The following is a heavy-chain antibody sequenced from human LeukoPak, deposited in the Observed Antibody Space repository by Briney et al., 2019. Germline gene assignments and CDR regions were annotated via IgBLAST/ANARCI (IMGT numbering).Heavy chain of an antibody. CDR3: ARDRIAVAGSRWDAFDI. CDR2: TYYRSKWFS. V-gene: IGHV6-1*01. CDR1: GDSVSSKSAA. D-gene: IGHD6-19*01. J-gene: IGHJ3*02. Sequence: SQTLSLTCAISGDSVSSKSAAWNWIRQSPSRGLEWLGRTYYRSKWFSDYAVSVKSRIIINSDTSKNQFSLQLNSVTPDDTAVYYCARDRIAVAGSRWDAFDIWGQGTMVTVSS.